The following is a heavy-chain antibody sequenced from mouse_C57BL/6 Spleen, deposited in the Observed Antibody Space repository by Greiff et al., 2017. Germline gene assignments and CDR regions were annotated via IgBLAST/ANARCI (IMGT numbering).Heavy chain of an antibody. V-gene: IGHV1-82*01. J-gene: IGHJ2*01. CDR3: AREELRSRLDY. D-gene: IGHD2-2*01. CDR2: IYPGDGDT. Sequence: VKVVESGPELVKPGASVKISCKASGYAFSSSWMNWVKQRPGKGLEWIGRIYPGDGDTNYNGKFKGKATLTADKSSSTAYMQLSSLTSEDSAVYFCAREELRSRLDYWGQGTTLTVSS. CDR1: GYAFSSSW.